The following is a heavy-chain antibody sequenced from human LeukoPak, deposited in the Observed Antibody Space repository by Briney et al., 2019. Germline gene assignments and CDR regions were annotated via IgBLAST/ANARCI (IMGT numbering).Heavy chain of an antibody. D-gene: IGHD3-10*01. V-gene: IGHV3-30*04. J-gene: IGHJ4*02. CDR1: GFTFSSYA. Sequence: PGRSLRLSCAASGFTFSSYAMHWVRQAPGKGLEWVAVISYDGSNKYYADSVKGRFTISRDNSKNTLYLQMNSLRAEDTAVYYCAGGFSITMVRGVDYWGQGTLVTVSS. CDR3: AGGFSITMVRGVDY. CDR2: ISYDGSNK.